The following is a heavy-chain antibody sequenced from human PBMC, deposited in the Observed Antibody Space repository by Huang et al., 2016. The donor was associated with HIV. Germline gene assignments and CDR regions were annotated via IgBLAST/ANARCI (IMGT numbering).Heavy chain of an antibody. J-gene: IGHJ4*02. Sequence: QVHLVQSGAEVKTPGSSVKVSCKASGDSFTSLPINWVRQAPGQGLEWRGGLGPRLVSATDAQKVRGRVTISADEATSTSYMELSRLRSDDTAMYYCATSTPMLGESGGWSGKVVITENIPYVDWGQGTLVTVSS. V-gene: IGHV1-69*01. CDR1: GDSFTSLP. D-gene: IGHD3-22*01. CDR2: LGPRLVSA. CDR3: ATSTPMLGESGGWSGKVVITENIPYVD.